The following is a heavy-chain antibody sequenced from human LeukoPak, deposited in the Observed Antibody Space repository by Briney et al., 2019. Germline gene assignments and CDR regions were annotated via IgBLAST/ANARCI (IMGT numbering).Heavy chain of an antibody. D-gene: IGHD6-13*01. Sequence: SETLSLTCTVSGGSISSYHWSWIRQPPGKGLEWIGHIHYSGSTNHNPSLKSRVTISVDTSKNQFSLKLSSVTAADTAVYYCARTDSSGWYVFDYWGQGTLVTVSS. CDR3: ARTDSSGWYVFDY. CDR2: IHYSGST. V-gene: IGHV4-59*01. J-gene: IGHJ4*02. CDR1: GGSISSYH.